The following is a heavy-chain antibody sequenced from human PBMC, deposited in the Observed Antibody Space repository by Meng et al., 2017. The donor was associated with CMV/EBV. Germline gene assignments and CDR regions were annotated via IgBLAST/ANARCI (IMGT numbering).Heavy chain of an antibody. CDR3: AADGDFWSGYNWFDP. J-gene: IGHJ5*02. Sequence: SVKVSCKASGFTFTSYAVTWVRQARGQRLEWMGWIVVGSGNTNNAQQFQERVTITRDMSTSTAYMELSSLRSEDTAVYYCAADGDFWSGYNWFDPWGQGTLVTVSS. CDR2: IVVGSGNT. CDR1: GFTFTSYA. V-gene: IGHV1-58*01. D-gene: IGHD3-3*01.